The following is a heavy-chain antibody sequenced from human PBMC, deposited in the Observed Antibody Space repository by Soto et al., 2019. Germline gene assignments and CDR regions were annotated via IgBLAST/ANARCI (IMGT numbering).Heavy chain of an antibody. CDR1: GGTFSSYA. D-gene: IGHD4-17*01. Sequence: QVQLVQSGAEVKKPGSSVKVSCKASGGTFSSYAISWVRQAPGQGLEWMGGIIPIFGTANYAQKFQGRVTITADETARTAYMELSSLRSEDTAVYYGARSCTVTTFDYWGQGTLVSVSS. J-gene: IGHJ4*02. CDR2: IIPIFGTA. V-gene: IGHV1-69*01. CDR3: ARSCTVTTFDY.